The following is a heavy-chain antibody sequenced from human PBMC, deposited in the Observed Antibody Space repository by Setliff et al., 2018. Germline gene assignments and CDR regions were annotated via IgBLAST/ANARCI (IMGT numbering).Heavy chain of an antibody. CDR3: ARFSGHNYGSFDS. D-gene: IGHD5-18*01. CDR2: TNPNSGGT. V-gene: IGHV1-2*02. Sequence: RASVKVSCKASGYTFTGYYMHWVRQAPGQGLEWMGWTNPNSGGTNYAQKFQGRVTMTRDTSISTAYMELSSLRSDDTAVYYCARFSGHNYGSFDSWGQGTLVTVSS. J-gene: IGHJ4*02. CDR1: GYTFTGYY.